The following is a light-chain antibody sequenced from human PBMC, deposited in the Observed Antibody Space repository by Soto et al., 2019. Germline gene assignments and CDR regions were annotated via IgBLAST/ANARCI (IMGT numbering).Light chain of an antibody. V-gene: IGLV1-40*01. CDR2: DND. Sequence: QSVLTQPPSVSGAPGQRVTISCSGSNSNIGAGFDVHWYQQLPGTAPKLLIFDNDQRPSGVPARFSGSKSGTSASLAITGLQAEDEADYYCLSYDSSLSESVFGGGTKLTVL. J-gene: IGLJ2*01. CDR3: LSYDSSLSESV. CDR1: NSNIGAGFD.